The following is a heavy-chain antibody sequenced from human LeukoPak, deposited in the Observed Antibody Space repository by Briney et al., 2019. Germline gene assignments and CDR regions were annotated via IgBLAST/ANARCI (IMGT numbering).Heavy chain of an antibody. CDR3: ARAGGIAAADAFDI. Sequence: ASVKVSCKASGYTFTSYGISWVRQAPGQGLEWMGWISAYNGNTNYAQKFQGRVTMTRDTSISTAYMELSRLRSDDTAVYYCARAGGIAAADAFDIWGQGTMVTVSS. CDR2: ISAYNGNT. D-gene: IGHD6-13*01. V-gene: IGHV1-18*01. CDR1: GYTFTSYG. J-gene: IGHJ3*02.